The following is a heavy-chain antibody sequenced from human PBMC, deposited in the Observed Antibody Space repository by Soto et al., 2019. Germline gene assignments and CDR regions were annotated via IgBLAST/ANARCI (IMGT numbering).Heavy chain of an antibody. J-gene: IGHJ6*02. Sequence: QVQLVESGGGVVQPGRSLRLSCAASGFTFSNYAMYWVRQAPGKGLEWVAVISYDGNNKYYADSVKGRFTISRDNSKKEVYLQMNSLRAEGTAVYYCARAGCDGGTCYTLVGLRYGMDVWGQGTTVTVSS. CDR1: GFTFSNYA. CDR2: ISYDGNNK. CDR3: ARAGCDGGTCYTLVGLRYGMDV. D-gene: IGHD2-15*01. V-gene: IGHV3-30-3*01.